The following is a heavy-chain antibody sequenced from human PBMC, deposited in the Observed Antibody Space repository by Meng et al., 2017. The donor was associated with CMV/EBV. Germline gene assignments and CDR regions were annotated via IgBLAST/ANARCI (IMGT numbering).Heavy chain of an antibody. V-gene: IGHV1-2*02. D-gene: IGHD3-10*01. J-gene: IGHJ4*02. Sequence: CKASGYTFTGYYMHWVRQAPGQGLEWMGWINPNSGGTNYAQKFQGRVTMTRDTSISTAYMELSRLRSDDTAVYYCAGILDQSPGEDYWGQGTLVTVSS. CDR3: AGILDQSPGEDY. CDR1: GYTFTGYY. CDR2: INPNSGGT.